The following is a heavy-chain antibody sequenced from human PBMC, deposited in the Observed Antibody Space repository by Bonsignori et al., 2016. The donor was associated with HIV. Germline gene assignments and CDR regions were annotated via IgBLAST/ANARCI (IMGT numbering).Heavy chain of an antibody. V-gene: IGHV3-11*01. CDR2: VSSSGGTM. J-gene: IGHJ6*03. D-gene: IGHD3-10*01. CDR3: ARQVVLFQGAYGYMDV. Sequence: WIRQPPGKEPEWITYVSSSGGTMSYADSVKGRFTVSRDNAKKSVYLQMNSLRAEDTAVYFCARQVVLFQGAYGYMDVWGKGTTVTVSS.